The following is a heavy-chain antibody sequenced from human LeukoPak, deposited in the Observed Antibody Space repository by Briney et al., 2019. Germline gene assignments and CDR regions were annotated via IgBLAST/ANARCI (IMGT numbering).Heavy chain of an antibody. CDR3: ARVIDGWYFDY. V-gene: IGHV3-74*01. D-gene: IGHD6-19*01. Sequence: GGSLRLSCAASGFTFSSYWMHWVRQAPGKGLVWVSRINSGGSSTSYADFVKGRFTISRDNARNTLSLQMDSLRAEDTAVYYCARVIDGWYFDYWGQGTLVTVSS. CDR1: GFTFSSYW. J-gene: IGHJ4*02. CDR2: INSGGSST.